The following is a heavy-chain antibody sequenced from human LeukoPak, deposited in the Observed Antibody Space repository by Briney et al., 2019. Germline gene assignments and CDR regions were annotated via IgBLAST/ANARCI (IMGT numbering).Heavy chain of an antibody. Sequence: GGSLRLSCEASGFTFSSYRMNWVRQAPGKGLEWVSYISDSGDSIYYTDSVKGRFTISRDNAKNSLYLQMNSLRAEDTALYYCVRDISGYYFDYWGQGTLVTVSS. CDR3: VRDISGYYFDY. D-gene: IGHD3-22*01. CDR2: ISDSGDSI. J-gene: IGHJ4*02. V-gene: IGHV3-48*01. CDR1: GFTFSSYR.